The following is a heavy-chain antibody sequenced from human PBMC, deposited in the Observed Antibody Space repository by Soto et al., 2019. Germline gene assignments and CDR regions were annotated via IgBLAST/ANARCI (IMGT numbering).Heavy chain of an antibody. CDR1: GYTFTSYG. Sequence: ASVKVSCKASGYTFTSYGISWVRQAPGQGLEWMGWISAYNGNTNYAQKLQGRVTMTTDTSTSTAYMELRSLRSDDTAVYYCARLNPPEGGVIISRVYWFDPWGQGTLVTVSS. J-gene: IGHJ5*02. CDR2: ISAYNGNT. CDR3: ARLNPPEGGVIISRVYWFDP. V-gene: IGHV1-18*01. D-gene: IGHD3-10*01.